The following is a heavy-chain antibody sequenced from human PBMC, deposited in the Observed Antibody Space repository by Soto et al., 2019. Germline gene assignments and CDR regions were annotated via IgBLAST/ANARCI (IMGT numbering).Heavy chain of an antibody. Sequence: SETLSLTCTVSGSSINSYGHFWSWVRQFPGKGVEWIGDIYSNACTYYLPSLMSRLTMSLETSKKQFSLKLNSATSADTAVYFCSRGSDSTCYWIDLWGQGTPVPVSS. D-gene: IGHD3-9*01. CDR2: IYSNACT. CDR3: SRGSDSTCYWIDL. J-gene: IGHJ5*02. CDR1: GSSINSYGHF. V-gene: IGHV4-31*03.